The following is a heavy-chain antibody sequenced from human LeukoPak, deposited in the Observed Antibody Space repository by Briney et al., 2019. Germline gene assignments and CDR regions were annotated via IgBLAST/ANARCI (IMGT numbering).Heavy chain of an antibody. CDR1: GGSISGSSYY. V-gene: IGHV4-39*01. CDR2: IYYSGST. Sequence: PSETLSLTCTVSGGSISGSSYYWGWIRQPPGKGLEWIGSIYYSGSTYYNPSLKSRVTISVDTSKNQFSLKLSSVTAADTAVYYCARHALYCTNGVCSLNWFDPWGQGTLVTVSS. D-gene: IGHD2-8*01. J-gene: IGHJ5*02. CDR3: ARHALYCTNGVCSLNWFDP.